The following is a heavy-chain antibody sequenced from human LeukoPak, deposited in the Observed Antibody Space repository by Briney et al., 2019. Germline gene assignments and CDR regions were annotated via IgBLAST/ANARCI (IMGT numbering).Heavy chain of an antibody. J-gene: IGHJ5*02. CDR2: INHSGST. CDR3: ASQGYCTNGVCYL. Sequence: SETLSLTCAVYGGSFSGYYWSWIRQLPGKGLEWIGEINHSGSTNYNPSLKSRVTISVDTSKNQFSLKLSSVTAADTAVYYCASQGYCTNGVCYLWGQGTLVTVPS. CDR1: GGSFSGYY. D-gene: IGHD2-8*01. V-gene: IGHV4-34*01.